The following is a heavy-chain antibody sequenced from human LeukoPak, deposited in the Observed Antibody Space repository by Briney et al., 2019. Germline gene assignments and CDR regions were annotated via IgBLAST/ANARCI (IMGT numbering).Heavy chain of an antibody. CDR3: SPLREFDY. CDR2: IESKAAGGTT. CDR1: GFTFSNAW. D-gene: IGHD1-26*01. J-gene: IGHJ4*02. Sequence: GGSLRLSCGASGFTFSNAWMSWVRQAPGKGLECVGRIESKAAGGTTHYAATVKGRFTISRDDSKYTLYLEMNSLKTEVTAIYYCSPLREFDYWGQGTLVPVSS. V-gene: IGHV3-15*04.